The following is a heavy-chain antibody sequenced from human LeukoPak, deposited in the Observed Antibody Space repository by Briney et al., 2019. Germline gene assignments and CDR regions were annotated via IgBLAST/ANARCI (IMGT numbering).Heavy chain of an antibody. D-gene: IGHD3-22*01. CDR3: TTDLSELDDSGYYAKYFHH. V-gene: IGHV3-15*01. J-gene: IGHJ1*01. CDR1: GFTFSKVW. CDR2: IKSKTDGGTI. Sequence: GGSLRLSCASSGFTFSKVWMSWVRQAPGKGLEWVGRIKSKTDGGTIDYAAPVKGRFTISRDDSKDTLFLQMNSLKTEDTAVYYCTTDLSELDDSGYYAKYFHHWGQGTLVSVSS.